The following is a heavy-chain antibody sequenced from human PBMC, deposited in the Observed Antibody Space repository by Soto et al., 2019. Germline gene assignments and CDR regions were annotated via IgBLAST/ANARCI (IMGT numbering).Heavy chain of an antibody. D-gene: IGHD3-3*01. CDR1: GFSFVSYA. CDR2: GSGSDGKT. J-gene: IGHJ4*02. CDR3: ARWSYLDY. V-gene: IGHV3-23*01. Sequence: GGSLRLSCAASGFSFVSYALSWVRQAPGKGLEGVSTGSGSDGKTFYADSVQVRFSISRDTHQSTLYLQMNSLRADDTYMYYCARWSYLDYWGQGNRVTVSS.